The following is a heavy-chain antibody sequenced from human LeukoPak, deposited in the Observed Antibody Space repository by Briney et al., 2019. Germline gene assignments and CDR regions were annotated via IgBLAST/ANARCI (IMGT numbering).Heavy chain of an antibody. CDR1: GGSISSYY. CDR3: ARVSGVGYSCGIADS. D-gene: IGHD4-11*01. V-gene: IGHV4-59*01. CDR2: IYYSGST. J-gene: IGHJ4*02. Sequence: SETLSLTCTVSGGSISSYYWSWIRQPPGKGLEWLGYIYYSGSTEYNPSLNSRVTMSLDPSKNHLSLRLTSVTAADTAVYYCARVSGVGYSCGIADSWGQGLFITVSS.